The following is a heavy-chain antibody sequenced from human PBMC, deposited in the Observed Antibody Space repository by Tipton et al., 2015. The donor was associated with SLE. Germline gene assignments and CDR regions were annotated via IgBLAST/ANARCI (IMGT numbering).Heavy chain of an antibody. CDR1: GFTFSSYE. J-gene: IGHJ4*02. V-gene: IGHV3-48*03. CDR3: ARDGIGSSSWGDFDY. Sequence: SLRLSCAASGFTFSSYEMNWVRQAPGKGLEWVSYISSSSSTIYYADSVKGRFTISRDNGKNSLYLQMNSLRAEDTAVYYCARDGIGSSSWGDFDYWGQGTLVTVSS. D-gene: IGHD6-13*01. CDR2: ISSSSSTI.